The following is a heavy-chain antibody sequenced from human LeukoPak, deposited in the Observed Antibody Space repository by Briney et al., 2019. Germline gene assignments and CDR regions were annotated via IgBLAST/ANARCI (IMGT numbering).Heavy chain of an antibody. Sequence: GGSLRLSCTASGFRFGDYAMSWVRQAPGKGLEWVGLIRSKAYGGTTEYAASVEGRFTISRDDSKNIAYLQMNSLKTEDTALYYCTRDWGRGSYYFDFWGQGTLVTVSS. V-gene: IGHV3-49*04. D-gene: IGHD3-16*01. CDR1: GFRFGDYA. CDR2: IRSKAYGGTT. J-gene: IGHJ4*02. CDR3: TRDWGRGSYYFDF.